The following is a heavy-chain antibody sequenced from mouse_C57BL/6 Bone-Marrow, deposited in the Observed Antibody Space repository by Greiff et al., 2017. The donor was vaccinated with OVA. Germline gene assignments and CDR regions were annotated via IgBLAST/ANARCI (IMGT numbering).Heavy chain of an antibody. CDR2: FYPGSGSI. CDR1: GYTFTEYT. CDR3: ARHEGGLRRRAGFAY. J-gene: IGHJ3*01. D-gene: IGHD2-4*01. V-gene: IGHV1-62-2*01. Sequence: VQLQESGAELVKPGASVKLSCKASGYTFTEYTIHWVKQRSGQGLEWIGWFYPGSGSIKYNENFKGKATLTADKSSSTVYMELSRLTYEDSAVYFCARHEGGLRRRAGFAYWGQGTLVTVSA.